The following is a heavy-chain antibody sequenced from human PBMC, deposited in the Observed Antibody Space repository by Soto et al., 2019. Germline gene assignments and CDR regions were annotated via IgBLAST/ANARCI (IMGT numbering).Heavy chain of an antibody. J-gene: IGHJ4*02. D-gene: IGHD2-8*01. CDR2: INPNSGGT. CDR3: ARDNCTDGVCYSDY. V-gene: IGHV1-2*04. Sequence: ASVKVSCKASGYTFTGYYMHWVRQAPGQGLEWMGWINPNSGGTNYAQKFQGWVTMTRDTSISTAYMELSRLRSDDTAVYYCARDNCTDGVCYSDYWGQGTLVTVSS. CDR1: GYTFTGYY.